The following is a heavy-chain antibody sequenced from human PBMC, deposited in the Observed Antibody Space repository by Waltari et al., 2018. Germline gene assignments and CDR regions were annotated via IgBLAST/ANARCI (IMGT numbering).Heavy chain of an antibody. CDR3: ARLPGDYVGY. J-gene: IGHJ4*02. V-gene: IGHV3-23*04. D-gene: IGHD4-17*01. CDR1: GFIFSSYP. CDR2: ISGPGDST. Sequence: EVQLVESGGGLVQPGGSLRLSCAASGFIFSSYPMSWVRQAPGKGLEWVSAISGPGDSTYSADSVKGRFTISRDNSKNTVYLQVNSLRAEDTAVYYCARLPGDYVGYWGQGTLVTVSS.